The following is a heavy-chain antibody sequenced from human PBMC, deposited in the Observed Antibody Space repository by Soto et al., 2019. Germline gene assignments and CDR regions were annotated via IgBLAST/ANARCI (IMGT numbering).Heavy chain of an antibody. J-gene: IGHJ5*02. D-gene: IGHD6-19*01. V-gene: IGHV4-31*03. CDR3: ARMYSSGSGWFHP. Sequence: SETLSLTCFVSGYSITAGGYYWSWIRHHPGKGLVRIGSFYSSGSIIYNPSLRSRVSISGDTSSNQFSMSLTSVTAADTARYYCARMYSSGSGWFHPWGQGTLVTVSS. CDR1: GYSITAGGYY. CDR2: FYSSGSI.